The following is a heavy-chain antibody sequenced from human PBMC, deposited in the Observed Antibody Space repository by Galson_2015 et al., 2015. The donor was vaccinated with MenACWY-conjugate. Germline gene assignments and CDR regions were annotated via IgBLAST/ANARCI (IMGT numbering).Heavy chain of an antibody. V-gene: IGHV3-23*01. CDR2: ISVSGDGT. D-gene: IGHD6-13*01. Sequence: SLRLSCAASGFTFGNYLMGWFRQAPGKGLEWVSGISVSGDGTYYAGSVKGRFTISRDNSKNTLYLQMNSLRGEDTALYYCARPTPIAAAGYARGLDIWGQGTMVTVSS. CDR1: GFTFGNYL. J-gene: IGHJ3*02. CDR3: ARPTPIAAAGYARGLDI.